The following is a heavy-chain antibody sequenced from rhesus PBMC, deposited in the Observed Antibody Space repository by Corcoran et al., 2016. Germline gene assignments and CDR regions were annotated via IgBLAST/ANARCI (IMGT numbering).Heavy chain of an antibody. CDR3: AKDIITAAGTTDY. J-gene: IGHJ4*01. Sequence: QVQLQESGPGVVKPLETLSLTCAVSGGSISSYWWGWIRQPPGKGLEWIGQIYGGRGSTSNHPSLKSRVTMSSDASKNQFSLKLSAVTAADTAVYYCAKDIITAAGTTDYWGQGVLVTVSS. D-gene: IGHD6-31*01. V-gene: IGHV4-147*01. CDR2: IYGGRGST. CDR1: GGSISSYW.